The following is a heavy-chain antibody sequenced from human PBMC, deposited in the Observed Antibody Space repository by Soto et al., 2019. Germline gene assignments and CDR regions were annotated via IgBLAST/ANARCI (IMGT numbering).Heavy chain of an antibody. CDR1: GYSFTSNW. Sequence: GESLKISCEASGYSFTSNWIGWVRQMTGKGLEWMGIINPADSDIKYSPSFQGQVTISADKSISTVYLQWSSLQASDTAMYYCASQRREETSWTIRRLDYWGQGTRVTVSS. CDR3: ASQRREETSWTIRRLDY. V-gene: IGHV5-51*01. CDR2: INPADSDI. D-gene: IGHD2-21*01. J-gene: IGHJ4*02.